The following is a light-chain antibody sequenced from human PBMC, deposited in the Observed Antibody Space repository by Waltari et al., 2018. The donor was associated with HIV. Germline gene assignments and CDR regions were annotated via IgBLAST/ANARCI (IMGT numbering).Light chain of an antibody. CDR2: QDD. J-gene: IGLJ2*01. CDR3: QTWDSNIL. V-gene: IGLV3-1*01. CDR1: KLGDKY. Sequence: SYELTQQPSPSVSPGQPAGTTCSGEKLGDKYACWYQQKPGQSPVLVIYQDDKRPSGIPERFSGSNSGNTATLTISGTQAMDEADYYCQTWDSNILFGGGTKLTVL.